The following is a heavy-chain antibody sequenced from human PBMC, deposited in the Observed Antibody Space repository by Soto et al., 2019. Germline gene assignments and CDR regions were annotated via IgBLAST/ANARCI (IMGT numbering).Heavy chain of an antibody. CDR1: GGSISSGGYY. CDR2: IFYSGST. J-gene: IGHJ3*02. V-gene: IGHV4-31*03. Sequence: SETLSLTCTVSGGSISSGGYYWSWIRQHPGKGLEWIGYIFYSGSTYYNPSLESRLTISVDTSKNQFSLKLSSVTAADTAVYYCARDRTYYYDSSGYYSAFDIWGQGTMVTVSS. CDR3: ARDRTYYYDSSGYYSAFDI. D-gene: IGHD3-22*01.